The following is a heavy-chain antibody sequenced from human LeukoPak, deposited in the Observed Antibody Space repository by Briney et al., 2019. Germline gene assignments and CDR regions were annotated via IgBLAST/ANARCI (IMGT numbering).Heavy chain of an antibody. V-gene: IGHV3-23*01. CDR1: GFTFSRYA. J-gene: IGHJ6*02. D-gene: IGHD3-9*01. CDR3: AKRGDYYDILTGYSYYYGMDV. Sequence: GGSLRLSCAASGFTFSRYAMSWVRQAPGKGLEWVSAISGSGGSTYYADSVKGRFTISRDNSKNTLYLQMNSLRAEDTAVYYCAKRGDYYDILTGYSYYYGMDVWGQGTTVTVSS. CDR2: ISGSGGST.